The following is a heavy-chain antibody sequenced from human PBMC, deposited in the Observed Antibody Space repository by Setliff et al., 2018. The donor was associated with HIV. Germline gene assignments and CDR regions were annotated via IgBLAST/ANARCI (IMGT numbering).Heavy chain of an antibody. CDR3: ARGWRYYRAFDD. V-gene: IGHV4-34*01. J-gene: IGHJ4*02. D-gene: IGHD3-10*01. CDR2: INHSGST. CDR1: GGSFSGYY. Sequence: SETLSLTCAVYGGSFSGYYWSWIRQPPGKGLEWIGEINHSGSTNYNPSLKSRVTISVDTSKNQFSLKLSSVTAADTAVYYCARGWRYYRAFDDWGQGTLVTV.